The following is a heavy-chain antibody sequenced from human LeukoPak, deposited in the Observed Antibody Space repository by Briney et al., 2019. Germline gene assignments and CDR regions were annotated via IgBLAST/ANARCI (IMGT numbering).Heavy chain of an antibody. D-gene: IGHD5-18*01. CDR3: ARGGYSYGIFTDY. J-gene: IGHJ4*02. CDR1: GFTFSSYS. CDR2: ISSSSSYI. Sequence: GGSLRLSCAASGFTFSSYSMNWVRQAPGKGLELVSSISSSSSYIYYADSVKGRFTISRDNAKNSLYLQMNSLRAEDTAVYYCARGGYSYGIFTDYWGQGTLVTVSS. V-gene: IGHV3-21*01.